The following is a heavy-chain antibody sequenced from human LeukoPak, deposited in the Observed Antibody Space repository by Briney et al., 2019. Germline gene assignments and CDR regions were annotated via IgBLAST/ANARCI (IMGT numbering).Heavy chain of an antibody. CDR1: RFTFSYYA. CDR2: ISGSGATT. J-gene: IGHJ4*02. D-gene: IGHD3-3*01. CDR3: VKAATSRLALNYYFDC. Sequence: PGGSLRLSCVASRFTFSYYAMSWVRQAPGKGLEWVSGISGSGATTYNADSVKGRFTISRDNSKNTLYLQMNSLRAEDTALYYCVKAATSRLALNYYFDCWGQGTLVTVSS. V-gene: IGHV3-23*01.